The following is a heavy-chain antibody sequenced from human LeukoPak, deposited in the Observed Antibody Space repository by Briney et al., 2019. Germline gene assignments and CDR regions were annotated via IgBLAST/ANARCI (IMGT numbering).Heavy chain of an antibody. CDR2: TYYRSKWYN. V-gene: IGHV6-1*01. CDR3: ARYPRGPVSPYYDFWSGYSHEDAFDI. CDR1: GDSVSSNSAA. D-gene: IGHD3-3*01. Sequence: SQTLSLTCAISGDSVSSNSAAWNWIRQSPSRGLEWLGRTYYRSKWYNDYAVSVKSRITINPDTSKNQFSLQLNSVTPEDTAVYYCARYPRGPVSPYYDFWSGYSHEDAFDIWGQGTMVTVSS. J-gene: IGHJ3*02.